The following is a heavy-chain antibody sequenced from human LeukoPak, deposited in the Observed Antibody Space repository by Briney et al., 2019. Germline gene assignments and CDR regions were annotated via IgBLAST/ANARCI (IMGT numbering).Heavy chain of an antibody. Sequence: PGGSLRLSCAASGFTFSSYSMNWVRQAPGKGLEWVSSISSSSSYIYYADSVKGRFTISRDNAENSLYLQMNSLRAEDTAVYYCARDPRGYCSSTSCYPYFDYWGQGTLVTVSS. J-gene: IGHJ4*02. CDR2: ISSSSSYI. D-gene: IGHD2-2*01. V-gene: IGHV3-21*01. CDR3: ARDPRGYCSSTSCYPYFDY. CDR1: GFTFSSYS.